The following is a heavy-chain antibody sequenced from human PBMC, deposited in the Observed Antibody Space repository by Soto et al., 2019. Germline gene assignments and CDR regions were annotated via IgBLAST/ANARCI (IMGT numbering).Heavy chain of an antibody. CDR2: IYYSGST. Sequence: SETLSLTCTVSTYSISSYYWSWIRQPPGKGLEWIGYIYYSGSTNYNPSLKSRVTISVDTSKNQFSLKLSSVTAADTAVYYCATSPAAGGSYRRIFDFWGPGTLVTVSS. V-gene: IGHV4-59*01. CDR3: ATSPAAGGSYRRIFDF. D-gene: IGHD3-16*02. CDR1: TYSISSYY. J-gene: IGHJ4*02.